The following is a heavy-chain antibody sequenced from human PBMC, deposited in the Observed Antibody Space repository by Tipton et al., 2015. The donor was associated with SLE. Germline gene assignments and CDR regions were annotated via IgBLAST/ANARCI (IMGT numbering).Heavy chain of an antibody. CDR1: GFRFSTFG. J-gene: IGHJ3*01. CDR2: IRNDGNVK. Sequence: SLRLSCAASGFRFSTFGMHWVRQAPGKGLEWVAFIRNDGNVKNYADSVRDRFTLSRDNFRKTLVLQMNSLRPEDTAVYYCATLSGRDMWGQGTMVTVPS. CDR3: ATLSGRDM. V-gene: IGHV3-30*02. D-gene: IGHD6-19*01.